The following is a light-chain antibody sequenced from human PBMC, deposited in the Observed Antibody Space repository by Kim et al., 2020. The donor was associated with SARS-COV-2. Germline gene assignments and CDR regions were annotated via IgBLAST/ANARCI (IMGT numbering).Light chain of an antibody. CDR1: QSVGSY. CDR2: DAS. V-gene: IGKV3-11*01. CDR3: QQRANWPTVT. Sequence: VLTQSPATLSLSPGERATLSCRASQSVGSYLAWYQQRPGQAPRLLIYDASNRATGIPARFSGSGSGTDFTLTINSLEPEDFAVYYCQQRANWPTVTFGGGTKVDI. J-gene: IGKJ4*01.